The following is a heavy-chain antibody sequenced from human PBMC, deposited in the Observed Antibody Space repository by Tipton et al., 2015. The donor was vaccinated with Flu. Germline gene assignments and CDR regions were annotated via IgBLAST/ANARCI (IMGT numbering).Heavy chain of an antibody. Sequence: SLRLSCAASGFTFSSYGMHWVRQAPGKGLEWVAVISREGDDKYYGDSVKGRFTISRDNSRNTLNLQMNSLRPEDTAVYFCAKDKPYTGGYWGQGTLVTVSP. CDR1: GFTFSSYG. V-gene: IGHV3-30*18. D-gene: IGHD3-16*01. J-gene: IGHJ4*02. CDR2: ISREGDDK. CDR3: AKDKPYTGGY.